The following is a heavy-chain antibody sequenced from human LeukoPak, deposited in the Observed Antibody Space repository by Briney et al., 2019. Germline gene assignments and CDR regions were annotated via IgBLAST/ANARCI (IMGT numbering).Heavy chain of an antibody. V-gene: IGHV4-59*01. J-gene: IGHJ4*02. D-gene: IGHD4-11*01. CDR1: GGSISSYY. CDR3: ARVPGYSTLYYFDY. CDR2: IYYSGST. Sequence: SETLSLTCTVSGGSISSYYWSWIRQPPGKGLEWIGYIYYSGSTNYNPSLKSRVTISVDTSKNQFSLKLSSVTAADTAVYYCARVPGYSTLYYFDYWGQGTLVTVSS.